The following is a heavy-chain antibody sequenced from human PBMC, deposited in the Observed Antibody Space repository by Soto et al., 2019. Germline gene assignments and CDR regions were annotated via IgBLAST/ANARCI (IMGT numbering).Heavy chain of an antibody. CDR3: AHYDSSGYLSHFDS. D-gene: IGHD3-22*01. J-gene: IGHJ4*02. CDR1: GFSLTTTGVG. CDR2: VYWNDER. Sequence: QIALQESGPTVVKPTQTLTLTCTFSGFSLTTTGVGVGWIRHAPGKALEWLAMVYWNDERRYSPSLKSRLTITQDTSKNQVVLTMTYMDPVDTATYFCAHYDSSGYLSHFDSWGQGTLVTVS. V-gene: IGHV2-5*01.